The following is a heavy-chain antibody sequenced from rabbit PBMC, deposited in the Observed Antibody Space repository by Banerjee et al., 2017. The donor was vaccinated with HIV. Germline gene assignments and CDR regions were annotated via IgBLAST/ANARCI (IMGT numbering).Heavy chain of an antibody. V-gene: IGHV1S40*01. CDR2: IYTGSDST. D-gene: IGHD2-1*01. J-gene: IGHJ6*01. Sequence: QSLEESGGGLVQPGASLTLTCTASGFSFSSSYYMCWVRQAPGKGLEWIGCIYTGSDSTYYASWAKGRFTISKTSSTTVTLQMTSLTAADTATYFCARSRAGADYAYYGMDLWGQGTLVPVS. CDR1: GFSFSSSYY. CDR3: ARSRAGADYAYYGMDL.